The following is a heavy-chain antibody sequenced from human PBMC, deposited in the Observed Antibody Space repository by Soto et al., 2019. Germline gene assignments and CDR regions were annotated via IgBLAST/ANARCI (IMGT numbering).Heavy chain of an antibody. CDR2: INTYNGKT. J-gene: IGHJ4*02. D-gene: IGHD6-19*01. Sequence: ASVKVSCKASGYTITSYYIHWVRQAPGQGLEWMGWINTYNGKTIYAQKLQGRVTMTTDTSTSTAYMELRSLRSDDTAVYYCARDLYSSGPSSHWGQGTLVTVSS. CDR3: ARDLYSSGPSSH. V-gene: IGHV1-18*04. CDR1: GYTITSYY.